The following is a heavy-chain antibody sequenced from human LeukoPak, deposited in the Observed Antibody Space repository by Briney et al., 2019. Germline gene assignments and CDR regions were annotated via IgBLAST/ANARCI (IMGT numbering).Heavy chain of an antibody. Sequence: SQTVSLTRTVSGDSIRSGGYYWSWIRQHPGKGLEWIGYIYYSGSTYYNPSLKSRVAISVDTSKNQFSLKLSSVTAADTAIYYCAGSVTSRVVLDYWGRGTLVTVST. V-gene: IGHV4-31*03. J-gene: IGHJ4*02. CDR1: GDSIRSGGYY. CDR3: AGSVTSRVVLDY. CDR2: IYYSGST. D-gene: IGHD3-10*01.